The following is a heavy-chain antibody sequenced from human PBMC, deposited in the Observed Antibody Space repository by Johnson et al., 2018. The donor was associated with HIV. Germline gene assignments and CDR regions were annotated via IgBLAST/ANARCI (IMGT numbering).Heavy chain of an antibody. CDR3: ARDGNAGYCTNGVCYNDAFDI. Sequence: QVQLVESGGGVVQPGRSLRLSCAASGFTFSSYAMHWVRQAPGKGLEWVSGIHWNGGSTGYADSVKGRLTISRDKSKNTLYLQMNSLRAEDTAVYYCARDGNAGYCTNGVCYNDAFDIWGQGIMVTVSS. V-gene: IGHV3-NL1*01. D-gene: IGHD2-8*01. J-gene: IGHJ3*02. CDR1: GFTFSSYA. CDR2: IHWNGGST.